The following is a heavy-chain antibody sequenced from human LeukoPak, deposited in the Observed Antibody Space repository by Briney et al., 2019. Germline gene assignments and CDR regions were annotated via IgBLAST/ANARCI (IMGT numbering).Heavy chain of an antibody. Sequence: PSETLSLTCAVYGGSFSGYYWSWIRQPPGKGLEWIGEINHSGSTNYNPSLKSRVTISVDTSKNQCSLKLSSVTAADTAVYYCARSGRYFETQWGQGTLVTVSS. V-gene: IGHV4-34*01. J-gene: IGHJ4*02. CDR3: ARSGRYFETQ. CDR2: INHSGST. D-gene: IGHD3-9*01. CDR1: GGSFSGYY.